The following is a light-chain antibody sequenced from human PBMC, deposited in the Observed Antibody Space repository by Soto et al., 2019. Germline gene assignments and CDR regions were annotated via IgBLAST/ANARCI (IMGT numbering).Light chain of an antibody. J-gene: IGKJ2*01. Sequence: DIQMTQSPSTLSASVGDRVSITCRASQSISNYLAWYQQKPGKAPKVVIYDASSLESGVPSRFSGTGSGTEFTLTISSLQSEDFAVYYCQQYHYWYTFGPGTELEIK. CDR1: QSISNY. V-gene: IGKV1-5*01. CDR3: QQYHYWYT. CDR2: DAS.